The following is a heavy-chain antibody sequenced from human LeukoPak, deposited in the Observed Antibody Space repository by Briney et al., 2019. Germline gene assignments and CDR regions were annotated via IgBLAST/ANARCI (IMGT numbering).Heavy chain of an antibody. J-gene: IGHJ4*02. CDR3: ARDPENYGPGSYAH. Sequence: TGGSLRLSCAASGFTLSSMNWVRQAPGKGLEWVSCISSSSSYIYYADSVKGRFTTSRDNAKKSLYLQMNSLRAEDTAVYYCARDPENYGPGSYAHWGQGTLVTVSS. CDR2: ISSSSSYI. D-gene: IGHD3-10*01. CDR1: GFTLSS. V-gene: IGHV3-21*01.